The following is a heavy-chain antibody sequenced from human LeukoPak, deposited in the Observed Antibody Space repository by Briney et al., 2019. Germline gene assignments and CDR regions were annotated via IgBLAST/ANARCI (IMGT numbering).Heavy chain of an antibody. Sequence: PSETLSLTCTVSGGSISSYYWSWIRQPPGKGLEWIGYVYYSGSTNYSPSLKSRVTISVDTSKNQFSLKLSSVTAADTAVYYCARRSSGGSYYHFDYWGQGTLVTVSS. D-gene: IGHD1-26*01. CDR3: ARRSSGGSYYHFDY. J-gene: IGHJ4*02. CDR2: VYYSGST. CDR1: GGSISSYY. V-gene: IGHV4-59*08.